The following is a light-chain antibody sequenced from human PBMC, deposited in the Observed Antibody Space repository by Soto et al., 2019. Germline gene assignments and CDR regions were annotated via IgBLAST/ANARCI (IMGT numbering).Light chain of an antibody. V-gene: IGLV2-23*02. Sequence: QSALTQPASVSGSPGQSITISCTGTSSDVGSYNLVSWYQQHPGKAPKLMIYEVSKRPSGVSNRFSGSKSGNTASLTISGLQAEDEADYYCCSYAGSSTFVFGGGTQLTDL. CDR2: EVS. J-gene: IGLJ2*01. CDR3: CSYAGSSTFV. CDR1: SSDVGSYNL.